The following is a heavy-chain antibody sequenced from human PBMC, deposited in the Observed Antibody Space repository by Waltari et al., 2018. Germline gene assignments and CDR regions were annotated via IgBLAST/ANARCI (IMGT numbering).Heavy chain of an antibody. D-gene: IGHD1-1*01. J-gene: IGHJ4*02. CDR1: GFSFGNYA. CDR3: ARLNDDHDFQALDF. CDR2: ISGSGDSI. Sequence: ELQLLESGGGFVQPGGSLRLLCAASGFSFGNYAMTWVRQAQGKGVEWVSGISGSGDSIYYADSVKGRFTISRDNSKNTLTLQVNSLRGEDTAVYYCARLNDDHDFQALDFWGQGTLVTVSS. V-gene: IGHV3-23*01.